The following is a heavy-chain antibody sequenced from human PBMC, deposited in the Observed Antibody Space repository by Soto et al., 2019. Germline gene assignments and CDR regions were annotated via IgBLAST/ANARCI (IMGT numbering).Heavy chain of an antibody. CDR3: AKDRPDIVLVPAVPGMDV. Sequence: GGSLRLSCAASGFTVSSYGMHWVRQAPGKGLEWVAVISYDGSNKYYADSVKGRFTISRDNSKNTLCLQMNSLRAEDTAVYYCAKDRPDIVLVPAVPGMDVWGQGTTVTVSS. CDR2: ISYDGSNK. V-gene: IGHV3-30*18. CDR1: GFTVSSYG. J-gene: IGHJ6*02. D-gene: IGHD2-2*01.